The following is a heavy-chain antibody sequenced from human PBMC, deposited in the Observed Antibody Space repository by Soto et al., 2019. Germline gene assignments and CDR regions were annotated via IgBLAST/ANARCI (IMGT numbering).Heavy chain of an antibody. J-gene: IGHJ4*02. CDR1: GGSISSSSYY. Sequence: SETLSLTCTVSGGSISSSSYYWGWIRQPPGKGLEWIGSIYYSGSTYYNPSLKSRVTISVDTSKNQFSLKLSSVTAADTAVYYCASDFPRYCSSTRCRIAASRLASYFDYWGQGTLVTVS. D-gene: IGHD2-2*01. CDR3: ASDFPRYCSSTRCRIAASRLASYFDY. V-gene: IGHV4-39*01. CDR2: IYYSGST.